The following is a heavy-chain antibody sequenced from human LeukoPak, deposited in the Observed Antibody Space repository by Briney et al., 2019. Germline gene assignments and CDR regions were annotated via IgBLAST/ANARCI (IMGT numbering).Heavy chain of an antibody. CDR2: INHSGST. V-gene: IGHV4-38-2*02. CDR1: GYSISSGYY. J-gene: IGHJ4*02. D-gene: IGHD3-3*01. Sequence: SETLSLTCTVSGYSISSGYYWSWIRQPPGKGLEWIGEINHSGSTNYNPSLKSRVTISVDTTKNQFSLKLSFVTAADTAVYYCASRKRRSGPFDYWGQGTLVTVSS. CDR3: ASRKRRSGPFDY.